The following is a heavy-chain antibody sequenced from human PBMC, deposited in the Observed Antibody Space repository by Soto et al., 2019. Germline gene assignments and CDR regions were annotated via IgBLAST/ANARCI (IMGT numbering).Heavy chain of an antibody. D-gene: IGHD1-26*01. V-gene: IGHV3-23*01. J-gene: IGHJ4*02. Sequence: EVQLLESGGGLVQRGGSLRLSCAASGFTFSNYAMNWVRQAPGKGLEWVSGISGSPDAVSGFSGSDDSTYYADSVKGRFTISRDNSKNTLYLQMNSLSDEDTAVYYCVKDIIMGATKAGWFWGQGTLVTVSS. CDR1: GFTFSNYA. CDR3: VKDIIMGATKAGWF. CDR2: FSGSDDST.